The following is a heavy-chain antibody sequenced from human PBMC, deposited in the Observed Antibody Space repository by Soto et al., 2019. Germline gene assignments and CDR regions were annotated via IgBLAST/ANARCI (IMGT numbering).Heavy chain of an antibody. Sequence: QVQLVESGGGVVQPGRSLRLSCAASGFTFSAYGMHWVRQAPGEGLEWVAVIWYDGGSEYYADSVEGRFTVSRDNAKNTVFLHMDTLRGDDTAVYYCARAHGPSLGSCLDLRGQGTLVTVSS. V-gene: IGHV3-33*01. D-gene: IGHD2-2*01. CDR2: IWYDGGSE. CDR1: GFTFSAYG. CDR3: ARAHGPSLGSCLDL. J-gene: IGHJ5*02.